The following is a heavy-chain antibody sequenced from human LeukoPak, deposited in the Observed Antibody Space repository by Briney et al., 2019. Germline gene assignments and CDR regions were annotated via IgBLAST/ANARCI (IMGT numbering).Heavy chain of an antibody. J-gene: IGHJ5*02. CDR3: ARDHCSGGSCWYNWFDP. D-gene: IGHD2-15*01. Sequence: PSETLSLTCAVSGGSISSSNWWSWVRQPPGKGLEWIGEIYHSGSTNYNPSLKSRVTISVDKSKNQFSLKLSSVTAADTAVYYCARDHCSGGSCWYNWFDPWGQGTLVTVSS. CDR2: IYHSGST. CDR1: GGSISSSNW. V-gene: IGHV4-4*02.